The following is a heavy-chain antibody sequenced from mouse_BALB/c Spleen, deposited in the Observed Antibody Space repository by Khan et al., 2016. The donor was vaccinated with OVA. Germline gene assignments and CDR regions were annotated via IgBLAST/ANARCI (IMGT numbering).Heavy chain of an antibody. CDR1: GYTFTSYW. CDR3: ARGGYGNRYYAMDY. Sequence: QVQLQQPGAELARPGASVKLSCKASGYTFTSYWMQWVKQRPGQGLEWIGAIYPGDGDTRYTQKFKGKATLTADKSSSTASMQLSSLASEDSAVYYCARGGYGNRYYAMDYWGQGTSVTVSS. D-gene: IGHD2-10*02. J-gene: IGHJ4*01. CDR2: IYPGDGDT. V-gene: IGHV1-87*01.